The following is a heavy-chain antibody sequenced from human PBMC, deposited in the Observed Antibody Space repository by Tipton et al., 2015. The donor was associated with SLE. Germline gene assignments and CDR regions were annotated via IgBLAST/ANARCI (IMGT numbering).Heavy chain of an antibody. CDR3: AKDSSDFESSGYFAY. CDR1: GFSFNSYA. Sequence: SLRLSCAASGFSFNSYAMSWVRQAPGKGLEWVSVIYTGGSTYYADSVKGRFTISRDNSKNTLYLQMNSLRAEDTAVYYCAKDSSDFESSGYFAYWGPAPQVTASS. CDR2: IYTGGST. J-gene: IGHJ4*02. D-gene: IGHD3-22*01. V-gene: IGHV3-23*03.